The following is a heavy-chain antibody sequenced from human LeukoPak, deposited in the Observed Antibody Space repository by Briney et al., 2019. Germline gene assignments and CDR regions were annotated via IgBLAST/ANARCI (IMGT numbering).Heavy chain of an antibody. D-gene: IGHD2-15*01. CDR3: ARVFIYCSGGSCYCDY. CDR2: INPNSGNT. J-gene: IGHJ4*02. Sequence: ASVKVSCKASGYTFTGYYMHWVRQAPGQGLEWMGWINPNSGNTKYAQKFKGRATMTRDTSISTAYMGLSRLRSDDTAVYYCARVFIYCSGGSCYCDYWGQGTLVTGSS. V-gene: IGHV1-2*02. CDR1: GYTFTGYY.